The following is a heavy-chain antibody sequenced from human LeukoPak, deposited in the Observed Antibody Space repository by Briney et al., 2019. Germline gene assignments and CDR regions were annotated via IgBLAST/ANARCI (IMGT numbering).Heavy chain of an antibody. CDR3: AKALGIQLWSKFDY. V-gene: IGHV3-9*01. Sequence: GGSLRLSCAASGFTFDDYAMHWVRQAPGKGLEWVSGISWNSGSIGYADSVEGRFTISRDNAKNSLYLQMNSLRAEDTALYYCAKALGIQLWSKFDYWGQGTLVTVSS. CDR1: GFTFDDYA. CDR2: ISWNSGSI. J-gene: IGHJ4*02. D-gene: IGHD5-18*01.